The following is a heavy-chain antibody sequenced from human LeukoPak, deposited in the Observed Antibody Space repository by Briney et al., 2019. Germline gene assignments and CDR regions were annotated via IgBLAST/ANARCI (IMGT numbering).Heavy chain of an antibody. J-gene: IGHJ5*02. CDR1: GGSISSYY. Sequence: PSETLSLTCTVSGGSISSYYWSWIRQPPGKGLEWIGYIYSSGSTNCNPSLCSRVTISINTSENQFSLKLSSVTAADTAVYYCAKESRSSSGSWFDPWGRGTLVTVSS. V-gene: IGHV4-59*03. CDR3: AKESRSSSGSWFDP. D-gene: IGHD6-6*01. CDR2: IYSSGST.